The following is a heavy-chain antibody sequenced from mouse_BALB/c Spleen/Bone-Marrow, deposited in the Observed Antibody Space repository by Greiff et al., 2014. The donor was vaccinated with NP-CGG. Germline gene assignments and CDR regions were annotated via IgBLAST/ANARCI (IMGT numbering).Heavy chain of an antibody. CDR3: AQGYDWAMDY. CDR1: GFNIKDTN. J-gene: IGHJ4*01. CDR2: IDPANGNT. D-gene: IGHD2-14*01. V-gene: IGHV14-3*02. Sequence: EVQLQQSGAELVKPGASVKLSCTASGFNIKDTNMHWVKQRPEQGLEWIGRIDPANGNTKYDPKFQGKATITADTSSNTAYLQLNSLTSEDTAVYYCAQGYDWAMDYWGQGTSVTVSS.